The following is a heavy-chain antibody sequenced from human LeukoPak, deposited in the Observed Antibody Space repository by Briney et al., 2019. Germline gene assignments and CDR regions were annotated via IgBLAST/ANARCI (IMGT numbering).Heavy chain of an antibody. V-gene: IGHV3-49*04. J-gene: IGHJ3*02. CDR3: ASPSKDIIVLPI. Sequence: GGSLRLSCTASGFTFGDYAMSWVRQAPGKGLEWVGFIRSNPYGGTTEYAASVKGRFTISRDDSTSIAYLQMNSLKTEDTAVYYCASPSKDIIVLPIWGQGTMVTVSS. CDR1: GFTFGDYA. CDR2: IRSNPYGGTT. D-gene: IGHD2-15*01.